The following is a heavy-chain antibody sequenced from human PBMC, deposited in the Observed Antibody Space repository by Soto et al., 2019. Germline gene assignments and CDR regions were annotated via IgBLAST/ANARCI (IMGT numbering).Heavy chain of an antibody. D-gene: IGHD6-19*01. V-gene: IGHV4-34*01. CDR3: ARDWGSSGWPYYYGMDV. CDR2: INHSGST. J-gene: IGHJ6*02. CDR1: GGSFSGYY. Sequence: PSETLSLTCAVYGGSFSGYYLSWIRQPPGKGLEWIGEINHSGSTNYNPSLKSRVTISVDTSKNQFSLKLSSVTAADTAVYYCARDWGSSGWPYYYGMDVWGQGTTVTVSS.